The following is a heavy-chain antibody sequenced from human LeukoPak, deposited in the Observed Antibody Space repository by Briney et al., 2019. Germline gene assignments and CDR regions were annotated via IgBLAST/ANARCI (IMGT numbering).Heavy chain of an antibody. J-gene: IGHJ4*02. CDR2: FYRGDST. CDR1: GFTVSSSY. D-gene: IGHD2-15*01. Sequence: GGSLRLSCAASGFTVSSSYMYWVRQAPGKGLEWVSFFYRGDSTYYAESVRGRFTISRDNSKDTLYLLMNSLIPEDTAVYYCAREVVSIPSYFDSWGQGTLVTVSS. V-gene: IGHV3-53*01. CDR3: AREVVSIPSYFDS.